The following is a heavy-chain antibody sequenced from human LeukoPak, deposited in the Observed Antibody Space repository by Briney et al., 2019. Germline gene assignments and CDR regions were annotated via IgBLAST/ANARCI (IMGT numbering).Heavy chain of an antibody. CDR1: GFTFSSYA. D-gene: IGHD5-24*01. Sequence: QPGGSLRLSCAASGFTFSSYAMSWVGQAPGKGLEWGSSISGSGGSTYYADSVMGRFTISRDNSKNTLYLQMNSLRAEDTAVYYCAKGVEMATIHYYFDYWGQGTLVTVSS. CDR3: AKGVEMATIHYYFDY. V-gene: IGHV3-23*01. CDR2: ISGSGGST. J-gene: IGHJ4*02.